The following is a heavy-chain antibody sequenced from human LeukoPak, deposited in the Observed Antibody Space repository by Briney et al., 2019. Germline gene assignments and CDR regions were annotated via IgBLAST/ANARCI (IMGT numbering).Heavy chain of an antibody. Sequence: GGSLRLSCAASAFIFSDYHMIWIRQAPGRGLEWVSYISGTSLTIFYADSVKGRFTMSRDNAKNSLYLQMNSLRAEDTAVYYWGRIIGRPAQFYYQLDVWGKGTTVTISS. CDR1: AFIFSDYH. CDR2: ISGTSLTI. CDR3: GRIIGRPAQFYYQLDV. V-gene: IGHV3-11*04. D-gene: IGHD5-24*01. J-gene: IGHJ6*03.